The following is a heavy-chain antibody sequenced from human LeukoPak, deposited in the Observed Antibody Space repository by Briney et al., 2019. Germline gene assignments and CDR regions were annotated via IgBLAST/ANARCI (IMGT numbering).Heavy chain of an antibody. CDR3: ARHPGGVVGASFYYGMDV. D-gene: IGHD2-15*01. Sequence: SQTPSLTRTVSGVAIRSYYWSWIRQTPREGVEWILYIYYSGSTNYNPSLKSRVTISVDTSKNQFSLKLSSVTAADTAVYYCARHPGGVVGASFYYGMDVWGQGTTVTVSS. CDR2: IYYSGST. CDR1: GVAIRSYY. J-gene: IGHJ6*02. V-gene: IGHV4-59*08.